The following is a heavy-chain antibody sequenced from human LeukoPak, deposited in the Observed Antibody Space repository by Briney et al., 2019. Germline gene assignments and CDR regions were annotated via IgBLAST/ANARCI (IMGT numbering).Heavy chain of an antibody. CDR1: GFTVSSNY. V-gene: IGHV3-66*01. J-gene: IGHJ3*02. CDR2: IYSGGST. Sequence: PGGSLRLSCAASGFTVSSNYMSWVRQAPGKGLEWVSVIYSGGSTYYADSVKGRFTISRDNSKNTLYLQMNSLRAEDTAVYYCARALMSVWFGELFSDAFDIWGQGTMVTVSS. CDR3: ARALMSVWFGELFSDAFDI. D-gene: IGHD3-10*01.